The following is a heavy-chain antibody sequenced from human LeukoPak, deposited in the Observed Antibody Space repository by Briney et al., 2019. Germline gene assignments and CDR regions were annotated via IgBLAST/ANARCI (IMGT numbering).Heavy chain of an antibody. J-gene: IGHJ6*03. Sequence: ASVKVSCKVSGYTLTELSMHWVRQAPGKGLEWMGGFDPEDGETIYAQKFQGRVTMTEDTSTDTAYMELSSLRSEDTAVYYCATASGIAAAGTDYCYYMDVWGKGTTVTVSS. D-gene: IGHD6-13*01. CDR1: GYTLTELS. CDR3: ATASGIAAAGTDYCYYMDV. CDR2: FDPEDGET. V-gene: IGHV1-24*01.